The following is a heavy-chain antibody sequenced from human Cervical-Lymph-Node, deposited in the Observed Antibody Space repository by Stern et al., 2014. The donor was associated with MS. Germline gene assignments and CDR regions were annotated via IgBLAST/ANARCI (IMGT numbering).Heavy chain of an antibody. CDR2: ISKSGTT. CDR3: ARALRSFDP. D-gene: IGHD2-15*01. CDR1: GGSISSGVYY. J-gene: IGHJ5*02. V-gene: IGHV4-31*03. Sequence: QVHLQQSGPGLVKPSQTLSLTCTVSGGSISSGVYYWSWIRQVPGKGLEWIGYISKSGTTYFNPSLQSRLSMSVDTSKNQFSLNLNSVTAADTAVYYCARALRSFDPWGQGTVVTVSS.